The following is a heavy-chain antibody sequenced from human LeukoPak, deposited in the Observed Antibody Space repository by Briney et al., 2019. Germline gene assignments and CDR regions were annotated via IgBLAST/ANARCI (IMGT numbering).Heavy chain of an antibody. CDR3: GRLNLPAVSGAFDY. J-gene: IGHJ4*02. CDR2: IHSSGTT. CDR1: GGSISTYY. V-gene: IGHV4-4*07. D-gene: IGHD2-2*01. Sequence: PSETQSLTCTVSGGSISTYYWSWIRQPAGKGLEWIGGIHSSGTTHYNPSLRSRVTLSIDTSKKQFSLKLSSVTAADTAVYYCGRLNLPAVSGAFDYWGQGTLVTVSS.